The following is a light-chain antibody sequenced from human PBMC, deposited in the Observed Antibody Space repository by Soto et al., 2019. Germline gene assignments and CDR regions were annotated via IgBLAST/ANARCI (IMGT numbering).Light chain of an antibody. CDR3: SSYTSSTFYV. Sequence: QSVLTQPASVSGSPGQPITISCTGTSSDVGGYNYVSWYQQHPGKAPKLMIYEVSNRPSGVSNRSSGSKSGNTASLTISGLQAEDEADYYCSSYTSSTFYVFGTGTKVTVL. CDR2: EVS. CDR1: SSDVGGYNY. V-gene: IGLV2-14*01. J-gene: IGLJ1*01.